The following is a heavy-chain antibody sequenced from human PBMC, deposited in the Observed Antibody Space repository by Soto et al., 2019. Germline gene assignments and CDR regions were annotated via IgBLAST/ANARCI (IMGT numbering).Heavy chain of an antibody. CDR1: GFTFSSYE. V-gene: IGHV3-48*03. CDR2: ISSSGSTI. J-gene: IGHJ4*02. CDR3: PRVGWGGSLDY. Sequence: PGGSLRLSCAASGFTFSSYEMNRVRQAPGKGLEWVSYISSSGSTIYYADSVKGRFTITKDNAKSSLYLQMNSLRAEGTAVYYCPRVGWGGSLDYWGQGTLVTVSS. D-gene: IGHD3-16*01.